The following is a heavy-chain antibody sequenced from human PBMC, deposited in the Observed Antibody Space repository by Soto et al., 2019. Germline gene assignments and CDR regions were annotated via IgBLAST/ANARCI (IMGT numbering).Heavy chain of an antibody. V-gene: IGHV1-18*01. CDR2: ISAYNGNT. CDR1: GYTFTSYG. Sequence: GASVKVSCKASGYTFTSYGISWVRQAPGQGLEWMGWISAYNGNTNYAQKLQGRVTMTTDTSTSTAYMELRSLRSDDTAVYYCAGARIWGSQLGAFDFGGKGTMVTVS. J-gene: IGHJ3*01. D-gene: IGHD3-16*01. CDR3: AGARIWGSQLGAFDF.